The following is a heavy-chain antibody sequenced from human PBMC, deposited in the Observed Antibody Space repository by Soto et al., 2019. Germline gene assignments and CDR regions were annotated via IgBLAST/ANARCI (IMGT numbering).Heavy chain of an antibody. J-gene: IGHJ4*02. Sequence: SVKVSCKAFGVSFSSISITWVRQAPGQGLEWMGGIIPIFGSTTYAQKFEGRVTITADKSTYTAYLELTSLRSEDTAVYYCARDKRYYDSSGFYDFDYWGQGTLVTVSS. V-gene: IGHV1-69*06. CDR3: ARDKRYYDSSGFYDFDY. D-gene: IGHD3-22*01. CDR2: IIPIFGST. CDR1: GVSFSSIS.